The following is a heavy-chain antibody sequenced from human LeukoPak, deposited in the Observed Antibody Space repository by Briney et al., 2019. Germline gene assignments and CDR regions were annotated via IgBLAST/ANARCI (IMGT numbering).Heavy chain of an antibody. V-gene: IGHV1-18*01. CDR3: ARDRSEGGSGWYYFDF. D-gene: IGHD6-19*01. CDR2: ISAYNGNT. CDR1: GYTFTSYG. J-gene: IGHJ4*02. Sequence: APVKVSCKASGYTFTSYGISWVRQAPGQGLERMGWISAYNGNTNYAQKLQGRVTMTTDTSTSTAYMELRSLRSDDTAVYYCARDRSEGGSGWYYFDFWGQGTLVTVSS.